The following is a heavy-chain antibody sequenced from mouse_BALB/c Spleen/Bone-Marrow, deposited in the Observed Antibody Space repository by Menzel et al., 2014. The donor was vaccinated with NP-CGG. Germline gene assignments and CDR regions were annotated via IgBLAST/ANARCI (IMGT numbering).Heavy chain of an antibody. V-gene: IGHV5-17*02. CDR3: ARARSTMITTGAMDY. Sequence: EAKLEESGGGLVQPGGSRKLSCAASGFTFSRSGMHWVRQAPEKGLEWVAYISSGSSTIYYADTMKGRFTISRDNPKNTLFLQMTSLRSEDTAMYYCARARSTMITTGAMDYWGQGTSVTVSS. J-gene: IGHJ4*01. CDR2: ISSGSSTI. D-gene: IGHD2-4*01. CDR1: GFTFSRSG.